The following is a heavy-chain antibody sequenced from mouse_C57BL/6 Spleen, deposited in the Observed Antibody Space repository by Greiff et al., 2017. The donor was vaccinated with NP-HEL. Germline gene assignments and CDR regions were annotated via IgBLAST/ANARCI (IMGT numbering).Heavy chain of an antibody. CDR3: AKTGGITTVVAHWYFDV. J-gene: IGHJ1*03. CDR2: IWRGGST. V-gene: IGHV2-5*01. CDR1: GFSLTSYG. Sequence: QVQLQQSGPGLVQPSQSLSITCTVSGFSLTSYGVHWVRQSPGKGLEWLGVIWRGGSTDYNAAFMSRLSITKDNSKSQVFFKMNSLQADDTAIYYCAKTGGITTVVAHWYFDVWGTGTTVTVSS. D-gene: IGHD1-1*01.